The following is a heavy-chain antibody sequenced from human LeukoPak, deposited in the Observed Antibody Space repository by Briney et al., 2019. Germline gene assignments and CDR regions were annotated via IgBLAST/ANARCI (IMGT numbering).Heavy chain of an antibody. J-gene: IGHJ6*02. CDR1: GGSINSGGYY. D-gene: IGHD3-16*02. CDR3: ARGQLSAIPYYYYYGMDV. Sequence: PSETLSLTCTVSGGSINSGGYYWSWIRQHPEKGLEWVGYIYYSGTTYYNPSLKSRVTISVDTSEKQFSLQLSSVTAADTAVYFCARGQLSAIPYYYYYGMDVWGQGTTVTVSS. V-gene: IGHV4-31*03. CDR2: IYYSGTT.